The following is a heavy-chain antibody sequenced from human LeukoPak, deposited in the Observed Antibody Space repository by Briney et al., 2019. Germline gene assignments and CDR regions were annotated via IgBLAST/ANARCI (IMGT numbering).Heavy chain of an antibody. V-gene: IGHV6-1*01. D-gene: IGHD4-17*01. CDR3: ARVSGDRRTYYYYGMDV. Sequence: SQTLSLTCAISGDSVSSNSAACNWIRQSPSRGLEWLGRTYYRSKWYNDYAVSVKSRITINPDTSKNRFSLQLNSVTPEDTAVYYCARVSGDRRTYYYYGMDVWGQGTTVTVSS. CDR1: GDSVSSNSAA. J-gene: IGHJ6*02. CDR2: TYYRSKWYN.